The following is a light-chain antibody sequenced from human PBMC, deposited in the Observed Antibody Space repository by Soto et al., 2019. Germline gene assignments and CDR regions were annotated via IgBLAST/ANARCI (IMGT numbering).Light chain of an antibody. CDR2: EDN. CDR3: GSWDSSLSAYV. CDR1: SSNIWGNS. Sequence: QSPLTQPPTPSAGPGPKVTVSCAGTSSNIWGNSVSSYQPLPRPTPKINIYEDNKRPPGLPHRYSASNSGTSAPLAITGFQTGDEADYYCGSWDSSLSAYVFGTGTKVTV. V-gene: IGLV1-51*01. J-gene: IGLJ1*01.